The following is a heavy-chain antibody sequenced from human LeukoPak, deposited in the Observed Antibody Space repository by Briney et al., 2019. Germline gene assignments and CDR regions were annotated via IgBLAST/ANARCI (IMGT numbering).Heavy chain of an antibody. CDR3: ARLRVTTGFDY. V-gene: IGHV4-39*01. CDR2: IYYSGIT. Sequence: NPSETLSLTCTVSDGSITRSSYYWGWIRQTPREGLDWIGSIYYSGITYYNPSLQGRVTMSVDTSKNQFSLKLNSVTVADTAVYYCARLRVTTGFDYWDQGIPVTVSS. D-gene: IGHD2-21*02. CDR1: DGSITRSSYY. J-gene: IGHJ4*02.